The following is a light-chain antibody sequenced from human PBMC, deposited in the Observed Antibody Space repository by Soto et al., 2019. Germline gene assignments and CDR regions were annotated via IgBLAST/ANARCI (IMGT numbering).Light chain of an antibody. CDR2: EVS. V-gene: IGLV2-14*01. J-gene: IGLJ2*01. CDR3: SSYTRNSTLV. Sequence: QSALTQPASVSGSPGQSITISCTGTSSDVGGYNYVSWHQQHPGKAPKLMIYEVSNRPSGVSNRFSGSKSGNTASLTISGLQAEDEADYYCSSYTRNSTLVFGGGTKLTVL. CDR1: SSDVGGYNY.